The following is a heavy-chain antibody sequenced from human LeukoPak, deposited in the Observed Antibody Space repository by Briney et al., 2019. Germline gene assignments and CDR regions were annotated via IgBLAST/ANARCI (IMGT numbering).Heavy chain of an antibody. J-gene: IGHJ4*02. CDR3: ARDRYYYDSSGYYGHFDY. CDR2: MNPNSGNT. CDR1: GYTFTSYD. V-gene: IGHV1-8*01. D-gene: IGHD3-22*01. Sequence: ASVKVSCKASGYTFTSYDINWVRQATGQGLEWMGWMNPNSGNTGYAQKFQGRVTMTRDTSISTAYMELSRLRSDDTAEYYCARDRYYYDSSGYYGHFDYWGQGTLVTVSS.